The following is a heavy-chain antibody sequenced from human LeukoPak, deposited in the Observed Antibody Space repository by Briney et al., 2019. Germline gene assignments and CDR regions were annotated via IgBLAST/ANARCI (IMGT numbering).Heavy chain of an antibody. J-gene: IGHJ3*02. Sequence: SVKVSGRASGYTFTAYYLHWVRQAPGQGLEWMGYIYPKSSDTNYAQNFQGRVTMTMDTSISTVYMELSRLTSDDTAVYYCARDEAAAKTNALVIWGQRTKVTVSS. CDR3: ARDEAAAKTNALVI. CDR2: IYPKSSDT. D-gene: IGHD6-13*01. V-gene: IGHV1-2*02. CDR1: GYTFTAYY.